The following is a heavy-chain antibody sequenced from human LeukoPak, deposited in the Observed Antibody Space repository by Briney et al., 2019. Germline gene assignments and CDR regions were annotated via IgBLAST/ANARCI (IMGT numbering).Heavy chain of an antibody. D-gene: IGHD2-2*02. CDR2: INHSGST. CDR1: GGSFSGYY. V-gene: IGHV4-34*01. Sequence: PSETLSLTCAVYGGSFSGYYWSWIRQPPGKGLEWIREINHSGSTNYNPSLKSRVTISVDTSKNQFSLKLSSVTAADTAVYYCARVGLNCSSTSCYTAFDYWGQGTLVTVSS. CDR3: ARVGLNCSSTSCYTAFDY. J-gene: IGHJ4*02.